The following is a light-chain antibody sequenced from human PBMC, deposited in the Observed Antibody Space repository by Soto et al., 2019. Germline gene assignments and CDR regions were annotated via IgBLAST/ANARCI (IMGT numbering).Light chain of an antibody. CDR3: QQYGNSPPYT. V-gene: IGKV3-20*01. CDR2: GAS. CDR1: QSISSNY. J-gene: IGKJ2*01. Sequence: VLTQSPGTLSLSPGERATISCRASQSISSNYLAWYQHKPGQAPRLLIYGASSRATGIPHRFSGNGSGTDFTLTISRLEPEDCGVFYCQQYGNSPPYTFGQGTRLEIK.